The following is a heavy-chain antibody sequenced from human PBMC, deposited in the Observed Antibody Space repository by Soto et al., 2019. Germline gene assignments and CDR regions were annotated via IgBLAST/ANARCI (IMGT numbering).Heavy chain of an antibody. J-gene: IGHJ3*02. CDR2: IYYSGST. CDR1: GGSISSYY. D-gene: IGHD2-21*02. Sequence: PSETLSLTCTVSGGSISSYYWSWIRQPPGKGLEWIGHIYYSGSTNYNPSLKSRVTISVDTSKNQFSLKLSSVTAADTAVYYCARAAYLYCGGDCFRAFDIWGQGTMVTVSS. V-gene: IGHV4-59*01. CDR3: ARAAYLYCGGDCFRAFDI.